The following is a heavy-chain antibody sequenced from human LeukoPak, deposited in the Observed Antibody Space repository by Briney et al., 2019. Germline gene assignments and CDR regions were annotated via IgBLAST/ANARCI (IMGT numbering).Heavy chain of an antibody. CDR1: GFTFSSYG. Sequence: QSGGSLRLSCAASGFTFSSYGMHWVRQAPGKGLEWVAVIWYDGSNKYYADSVKGRFTISRDNSKNTLYLQMSSLRAEDTAVYYCARGGEVGTTGTYYGMDVWGQGTTVTVSS. CDR3: ARGGEVGTTGTYYGMDV. J-gene: IGHJ6*02. V-gene: IGHV3-33*08. CDR2: IWYDGSNK. D-gene: IGHD1-26*01.